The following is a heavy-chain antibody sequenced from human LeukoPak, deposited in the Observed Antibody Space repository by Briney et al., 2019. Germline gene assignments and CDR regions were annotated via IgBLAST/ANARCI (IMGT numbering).Heavy chain of an antibody. D-gene: IGHD1-26*01. V-gene: IGHV4-39*01. J-gene: IGHJ4*02. CDR3: AKGENYSGRVFDC. Sequence: SETLSLTCTVSGGSISSSSYYWGWIRQPPGKGLEWIGSIYYSGSTYYNPSLKRRVTISVDTSKNQFSLQLNSVTPEDTAVYYCAKGENYSGRVFDCWGQGTLVTVSS. CDR1: GGSISSSSYY. CDR2: IYYSGST.